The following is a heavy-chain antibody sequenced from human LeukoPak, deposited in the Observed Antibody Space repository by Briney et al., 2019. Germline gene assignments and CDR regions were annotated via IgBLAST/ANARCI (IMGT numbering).Heavy chain of an antibody. CDR1: GYTFTSYW. J-gene: IGHJ4*02. D-gene: IGHD5-18*01. Sequence: KVSCKASGYTFTSYWIGWVRQMPGKGLEWMGIIYPGDSDTRYSPSFQGQVTISADKSISTAYLQWSSLKASDTAMYYCARRYSYGLFDYWGQGTLVTVSS. CDR2: IYPGDSDT. CDR3: ARRYSYGLFDY. V-gene: IGHV5-51*01.